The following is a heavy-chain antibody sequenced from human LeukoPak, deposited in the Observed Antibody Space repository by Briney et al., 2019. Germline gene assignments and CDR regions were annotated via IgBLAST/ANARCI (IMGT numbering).Heavy chain of an antibody. D-gene: IGHD6-13*01. Sequence: HSGGSLRLSCAASGFTFTSYGMHWVRQAPGKGLEWVAVIWYDGSNKYYADSVKGRFTIPRDNSKNTLYLQMNSLRAEDTAVYYCAKDVSEQLVSLDYWSQGTLVTVSS. CDR2: IWYDGSNK. CDR1: GFTFTSYG. CDR3: AKDVSEQLVSLDY. J-gene: IGHJ4*02. V-gene: IGHV3-33*06.